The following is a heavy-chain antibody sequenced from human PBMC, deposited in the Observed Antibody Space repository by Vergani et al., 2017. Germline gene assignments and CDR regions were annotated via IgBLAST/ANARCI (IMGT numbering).Heavy chain of an antibody. CDR3: AKQYFVSGNYLFDY. CDR1: GFTFSACP. D-gene: IGHD3-10*01. V-gene: IGHV3-23*01. Sequence: EVQLLQSGGGVIQPGGSVRLSCAASGFTFSACPMTWVRQAPGKGLEWVSAISARYPSTYYADSVKGRFTISRDNSKNMLFLQMNNLRTEDTAIYYCAKQYFVSGNYLFDYWGQGTKVTVSS. J-gene: IGHJ3*01. CDR2: ISARYPST.